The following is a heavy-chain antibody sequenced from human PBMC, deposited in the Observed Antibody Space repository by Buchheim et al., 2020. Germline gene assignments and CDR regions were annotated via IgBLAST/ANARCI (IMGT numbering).Heavy chain of an antibody. CDR3: ARGNNFLDA. D-gene: IGHD1-20*01. CDR1: GYTLTRFA. V-gene: IGHV7-4-1*02. CDR2: LNMYTEEP. Sequence: QVQLVQSGSALKRPGGSVQVSCKPSGYTLTRFALNWVRQAPGQGLEWMGWLNMYTEEPTYAQGFAGRFVFYFDASDSTAYLQISGLQAEDTAVYFCARGNNFLDAWGQGT. J-gene: IGHJ5*02.